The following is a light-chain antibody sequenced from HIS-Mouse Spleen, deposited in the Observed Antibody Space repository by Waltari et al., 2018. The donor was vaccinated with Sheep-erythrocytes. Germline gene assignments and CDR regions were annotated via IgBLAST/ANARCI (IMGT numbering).Light chain of an antibody. Sequence: IVFTQSTGTLSLSPGETATLSCRASQSVSSSYLAWYQQKPGQAPRLLIYGASSRATGIPDRFSGSGSGTDFTLTISRLEPEDFAVYYCQQYGSSPFTFGPGTKVDIK. J-gene: IGKJ3*01. V-gene: IGKV3-20*01. CDR2: GAS. CDR3: QQYGSSPFT. CDR1: QSVSSSY.